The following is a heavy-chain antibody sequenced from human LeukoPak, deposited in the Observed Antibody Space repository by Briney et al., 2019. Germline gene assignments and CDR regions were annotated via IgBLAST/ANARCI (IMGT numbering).Heavy chain of an antibody. D-gene: IGHD1-26*01. V-gene: IGHV1-18*01. J-gene: IGHJ6*03. CDR1: GYTFTSYG. CDR3: ARRRASGSYYYYYYYMDV. CDR2: ISAYNGNT. Sequence: ASVTVSCTASGYTFTSYGISWVRQAPGQGLEWMGWISAYNGNTNYAQKLQGRVTMTTDTSTSTAYMELRSLRSDDTAVYYCARRRASGSYYYYYYYMDVWGKGTTVTVSS.